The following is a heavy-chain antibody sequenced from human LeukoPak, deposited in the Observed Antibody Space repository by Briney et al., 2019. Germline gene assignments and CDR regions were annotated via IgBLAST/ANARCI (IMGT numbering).Heavy chain of an antibody. CDR3: VKGSGIPGRHGYYYYLDV. CDR1: GFTYNSYA. CDR2: IAYDGTSQ. Sequence: GGSLRLSCAASGFTYNSYAMHWVRQAPGKGLEWVAVIAYDGTSQYYADSVKGRFTISRDNSKNTLDLQMNSLRLEDTAVYYCVKGSGIPGRHGYYYYLDVWGNGTTVTVSS. V-gene: IGHV3-30*04. J-gene: IGHJ6*03. D-gene: IGHD3-10*01.